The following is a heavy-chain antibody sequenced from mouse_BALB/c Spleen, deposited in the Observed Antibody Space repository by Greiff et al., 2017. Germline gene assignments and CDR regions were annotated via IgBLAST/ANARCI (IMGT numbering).Heavy chain of an antibody. J-gene: IGHJ1*01. D-gene: IGHD1-1*02. CDR3: ARGEVGYWYFDV. CDR2: ISSGSSTI. Sequence: EVKLQQSGGGLVQPGGSRKLSCAASGFTFSSFGMHWVRQAPEKGLEWVAYISSGSSTIYYADTVKGRFTISRDNPKNTLFLQMTSLRSEDTAMYYCARGEVGYWYFDVWGAGTTVTVSS. V-gene: IGHV5-17*02. CDR1: GFTFSSFG.